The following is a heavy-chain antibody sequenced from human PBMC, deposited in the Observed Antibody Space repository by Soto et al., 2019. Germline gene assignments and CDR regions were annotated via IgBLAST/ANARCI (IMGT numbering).Heavy chain of an antibody. V-gene: IGHV4-4*07. Sequence: SETLSLTCTVSCASISDFYWSWVRKSAGKGLEWIGRIYATGTTDYNPSLKSRVMMSVDTSKKQFSLKLRSVTAADTAVYYCVRDGTKTLRDWFDPWGQGISVTVS. J-gene: IGHJ5*02. CDR2: IYATGTT. D-gene: IGHD1-1*01. CDR1: CASISDFY. CDR3: VRDGTKTLRDWFDP.